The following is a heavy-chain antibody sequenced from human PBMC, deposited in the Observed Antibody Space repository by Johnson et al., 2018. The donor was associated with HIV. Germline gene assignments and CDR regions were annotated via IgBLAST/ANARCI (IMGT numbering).Heavy chain of an antibody. Sequence: QMQLVESGGGVVQPGRSLRLSCAVSGFTFSPYWMHWVRQAPGQGLVWVAFIRYDGSNKYYADSVKGRFTISRDNSKNTLYLQMNGLRAEDTAVYYCAKEGRGGAFDIWGQGTMVTVSS. CDR2: IRYDGSNK. CDR3: AKEGRGGAFDI. CDR1: GFTFSPYW. V-gene: IGHV3-30*02. D-gene: IGHD2-15*01. J-gene: IGHJ3*02.